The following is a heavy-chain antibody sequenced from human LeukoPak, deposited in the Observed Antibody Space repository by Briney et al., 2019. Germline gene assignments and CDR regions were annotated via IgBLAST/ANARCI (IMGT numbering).Heavy chain of an antibody. CDR2: NSSSGRKT. V-gene: IGHV3-23*01. J-gene: IGHJ4*02. CDR3: AKRDRPCSGDCSAPYYFDY. D-gene: IGHD2-21*02. CDR1: GFTFSSFA. Sequence: GGSLRLSCAASGFTFSSFAMSWVPQTPGRGREWVSSNSSSGRKTYYADSVKGRFTISRDNSENTLYLQVSRLRAEDTAMYYCAKRDRPCSGDCSAPYYFDYWGQGTLVTVSS.